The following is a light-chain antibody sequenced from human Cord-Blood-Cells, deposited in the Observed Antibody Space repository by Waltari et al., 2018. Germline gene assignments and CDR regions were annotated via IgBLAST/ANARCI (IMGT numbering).Light chain of an antibody. CDR2: AAS. V-gene: IGKV1-39*01. J-gene: IGKJ2*01. CDR3: QQSYSTPYT. Sequence: DLQMTQSPSSLSASVGDRVTITCRASQSISSYLNWYQQKPGKAPKLLIYAASSLQSGVPSRFSDSGSGTDFTLTISSLQPEDFATYYCQQSYSTPYTFGQGTKLEIK. CDR1: QSISSY.